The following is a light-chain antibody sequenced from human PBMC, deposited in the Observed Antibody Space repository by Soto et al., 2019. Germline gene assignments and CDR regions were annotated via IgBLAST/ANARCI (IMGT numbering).Light chain of an antibody. CDR3: QQYGSSPLT. CDR1: QSVSSSD. CDR2: GAS. V-gene: IGKV3-20*01. J-gene: IGKJ3*01. Sequence: EIVLTQSPGTLSLSPGARATLSCRASQSVSSSDLSWYQQKHGQAPRLLIYGASSRATGIPDRFSGSGSGTNFTIPISSLEPDDSAVYYCQQYGSSPLTFGPGTKVDIK.